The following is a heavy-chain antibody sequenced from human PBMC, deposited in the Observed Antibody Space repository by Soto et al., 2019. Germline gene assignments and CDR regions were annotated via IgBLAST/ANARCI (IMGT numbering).Heavy chain of an antibody. J-gene: IGHJ4*02. D-gene: IGHD6-19*01. V-gene: IGHV3-13*01. Sequence: XSXRLSCAASGVXLSSYDMHWVRQGTGIRLERVTTIGTAGDTYYADSVKGRFTISRENAIHSLYLQMNSLRAEDTAVYYCAGTVAVAPLLHYWGQGTLVTVSS. CDR1: GVXLSSYD. CDR3: AGTVAVAPLLHY. CDR2: IGTAGDT.